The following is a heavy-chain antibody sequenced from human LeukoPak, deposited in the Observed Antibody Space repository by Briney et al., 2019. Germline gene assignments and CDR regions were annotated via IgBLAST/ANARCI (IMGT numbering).Heavy chain of an antibody. CDR1: GFTFSSSG. D-gene: IGHD6-19*01. V-gene: IGHV3-23*01. Sequence: PGGSLRLSCGASGFTFSSSGTSWVRQAPGKGLEWVSVISGSGGSTYYADSVKGRCTISRDNSKNTLYLEMNSLRAEDTAVYYCATVPTVAGTSELFQRWGQGALVTVSS. CDR2: ISGSGGST. CDR3: ATVPTVAGTSELFQR. J-gene: IGHJ1*01.